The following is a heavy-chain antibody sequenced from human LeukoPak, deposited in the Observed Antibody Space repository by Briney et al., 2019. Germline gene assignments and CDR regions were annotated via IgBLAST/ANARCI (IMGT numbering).Heavy chain of an antibody. Sequence: GASVKVSCKASGYTFTSYAMHWVRQAPGQRLERMGWINAGNGNTKYSQKFQGRVTITRDTSASTAYMELSSLRSEDTAVYYCARSREMPTSWGDYWGQGTLVTVSS. CDR1: GYTFTSYA. CDR3: ARSREMPTSWGDY. CDR2: INAGNGNT. D-gene: IGHD5-24*01. J-gene: IGHJ4*02. V-gene: IGHV1-3*01.